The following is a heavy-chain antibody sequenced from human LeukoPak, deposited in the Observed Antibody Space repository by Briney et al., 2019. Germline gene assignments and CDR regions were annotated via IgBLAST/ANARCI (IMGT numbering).Heavy chain of an antibody. D-gene: IGHD6-13*01. CDR1: GFTFSSYG. CDR3: AGGSSWYLDY. CDR2: ITSNGVGT. J-gene: IGHJ4*02. V-gene: IGHV3-64*01. Sequence: PGGSLRLSCAASGFTFSSYGMHWVRQAPGKGLEYVSSITSNGVGTYYANSVKGRFTISRDNSKNTLYLEMGSLRAEDMAVYCCAGGSSWYLDYWGQGTLVTVSS.